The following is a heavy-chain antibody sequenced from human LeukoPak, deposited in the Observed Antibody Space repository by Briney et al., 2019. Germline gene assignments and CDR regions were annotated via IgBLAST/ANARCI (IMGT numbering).Heavy chain of an antibody. CDR1: GYDFTSNT. V-gene: IGHV1-18*01. CDR2: ITTYNGNT. D-gene: IGHD1-26*01. CDR3: ARGMYSWSYIWYEY. Sequence: ASVKVSCKASGYDFTSNTITWVRQAPGQGLEWMGSITTYNGNTNSAQKFQGRVTMTTDTSTATAYMELKSLRSDDTAVYFCARGMYSWSYIWYEYWGQGSLVTVSS. J-gene: IGHJ4*02.